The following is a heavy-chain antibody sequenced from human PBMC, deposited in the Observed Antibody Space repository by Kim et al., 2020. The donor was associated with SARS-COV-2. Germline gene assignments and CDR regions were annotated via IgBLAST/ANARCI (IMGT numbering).Heavy chain of an antibody. CDR1: GGSISSYY. CDR2: IYYSGST. D-gene: IGHD3-3*01. CDR3: ARLPTYLSWSGYSGWFDP. J-gene: IGHJ5*02. V-gene: IGHV4-59*08. Sequence: SETLSLTCTVSGGSISSYYWSWIRQPPGKGLEWIGYIYYSGSTNYNPSLKSRVTISVDTSKNQFSLKLSSVTAADTAVYYCARLPTYLSWSGYSGWFDPWGQGTLVTVSS.